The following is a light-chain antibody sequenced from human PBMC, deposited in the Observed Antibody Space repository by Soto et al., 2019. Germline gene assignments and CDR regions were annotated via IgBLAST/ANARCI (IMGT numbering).Light chain of an antibody. CDR2: GNF. CDR1: SSNIGAGFD. Sequence: QSVLTQPPSVSGAPGQRVTISCTGTSSNIGAGFDVHWYQRLPGTAPKLLIFGNFNRPSGVPDRFSGSKSGASASLAITGLQAEDEGHYYCQSFGSRPTSFYVFGTGTRLTVL. V-gene: IGLV1-40*01. J-gene: IGLJ1*01. CDR3: QSFGSRPTSFYV.